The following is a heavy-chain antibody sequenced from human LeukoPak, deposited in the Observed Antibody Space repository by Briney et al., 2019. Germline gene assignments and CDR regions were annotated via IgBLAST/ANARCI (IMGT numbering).Heavy chain of an antibody. D-gene: IGHD6-13*01. CDR1: GYTFTSYA. CDR3: AGTPSSPSGSWYVGPAGWFDP. CDR2: INAGNGNT. J-gene: IGHJ5*02. V-gene: IGHV1-3*01. Sequence: GASVKVSCKASGYTFTSYAMHWVRQAPGQRLEWMGWINAGNGNTKYSQKFQGRVTITRDTSASTAYMELSSLRSEDTAVYYCAGTPSSPSGSWYVGPAGWFDPWGQGILVTVSS.